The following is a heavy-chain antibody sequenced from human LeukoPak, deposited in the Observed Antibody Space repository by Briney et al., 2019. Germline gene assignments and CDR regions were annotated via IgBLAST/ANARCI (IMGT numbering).Heavy chain of an antibody. D-gene: IGHD6-19*01. V-gene: IGHV3-23*01. CDR3: AKESGEDSSGWYVVDY. CDR2: ISGSGGST. Sequence: GGSLRLSCAASGFTFSSYAMSWVREAPGKGLEWVSAISGSGGSTYYADSVKGRFTISRDNSKNTLYLQMNSLRAEDTAVYYCAKESGEDSSGWYVVDYWGQGTLVTVSS. J-gene: IGHJ4*02. CDR1: GFTFSSYA.